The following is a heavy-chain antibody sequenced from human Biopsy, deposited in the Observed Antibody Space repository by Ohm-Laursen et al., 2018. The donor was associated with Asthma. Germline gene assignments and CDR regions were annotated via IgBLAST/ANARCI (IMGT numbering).Heavy chain of an antibody. J-gene: IGHJ4*02. V-gene: IGHV1-24*01. CDR1: GYSLTDLS. CDR2: HDHEEGGT. CDR3: ASDFPKDYVRYNFQF. Sequence: GSSVNVSCKISGYSLTDLSMHWVRQAPGQGLEWMGGHDHEEGGTVNARRFQGRVTMTEDTSTDTAYMELSSLSSDDTAVYYCASDFPKDYVRYNFQFWGQGTLVTVSS. D-gene: IGHD4-17*01.